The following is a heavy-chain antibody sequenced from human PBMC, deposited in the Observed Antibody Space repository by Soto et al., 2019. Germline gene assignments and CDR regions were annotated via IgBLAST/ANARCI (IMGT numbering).Heavy chain of an antibody. CDR1: GYTFTGYY. J-gene: IGHJ6*02. CDR3: ARSRRSAGYSYGLYYYYGMDV. V-gene: IGHV1-2*02. Sequence: ASEKVSCKSSGYTFTGYYMHWVRQAPGQGLEWMGWINPNSGGTNYAQKFQGRVTMTRDTSISTAYMELSRLRSDDTAVYYCARSRRSAGYSYGLYYYYGMDVWGQGTTVTVSS. D-gene: IGHD5-18*01. CDR2: INPNSGGT.